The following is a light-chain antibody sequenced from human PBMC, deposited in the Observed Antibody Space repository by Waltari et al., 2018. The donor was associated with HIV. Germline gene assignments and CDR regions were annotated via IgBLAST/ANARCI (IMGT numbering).Light chain of an antibody. CDR2: EGS. J-gene: IGLJ2*01. CDR3: CSYAGSVV. CDR1: SSDVGSYNL. V-gene: IGLV2-23*01. Sequence: QSALTQPASVSGSPGQSITISCTGTSSDVGSYNLVSWYQQHPAKAPKLMIYEGSKLPSGVSYRFSGSKSGNTASLTISGLQAEDEADYYCCSYAGSVVFGGGTKLTVL.